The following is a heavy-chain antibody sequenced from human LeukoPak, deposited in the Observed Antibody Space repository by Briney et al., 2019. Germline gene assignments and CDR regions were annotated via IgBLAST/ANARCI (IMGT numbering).Heavy chain of an antibody. J-gene: IGHJ4*02. CDR1: GIPFSDYY. V-gene: IGHV3-11*03. CDR2: ISSSSSYT. Sequence: GGSLRLSCVVSGIPFSDYYMNWIRPAPGKGLEWISYISSSSSYTDYADSVKGRFTISRDNAKSALYLQLNSLRLEDTAVYYCAAGTAADFWGQGTLVTVSS. CDR3: AAGTAADF. D-gene: IGHD6-13*01.